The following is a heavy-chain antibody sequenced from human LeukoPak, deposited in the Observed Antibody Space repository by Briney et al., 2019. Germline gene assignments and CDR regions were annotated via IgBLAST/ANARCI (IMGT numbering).Heavy chain of an antibody. CDR2: ISYDGSNK. CDR1: GFTFSSYG. CDR3: AKESYATIDY. Sequence: GGSLRLSCAASGFTFSSYGMHWVRQAPGKGLEWVAVISYDGSNKYYADSAKGRFTISRDNSKNTLYLQMNSLRAEDTAVYYCAKESYATIDYWGQGTLVTVSS. D-gene: IGHD5-12*01. J-gene: IGHJ4*02. V-gene: IGHV3-30*18.